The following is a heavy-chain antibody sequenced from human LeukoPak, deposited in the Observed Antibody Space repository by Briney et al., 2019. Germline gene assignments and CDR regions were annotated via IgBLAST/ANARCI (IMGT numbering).Heavy chain of an antibody. CDR2: LYYSGTT. Sequence: SETLSLTCSVSGDSISSGNYYWGWIRQPPGKGLEWIGNLYYSGTTYYNPSFKSRVTISVDTSKNQFSLKLSSVTAADTAVYYCARDLRGAAAGTYYYYYYMDVWAKGPRSPSP. D-gene: IGHD6-13*01. CDR3: ARDLRGAAAGTYYYYYYMDV. V-gene: IGHV4-39*02. CDR1: GDSISSGNYY. J-gene: IGHJ6*03.